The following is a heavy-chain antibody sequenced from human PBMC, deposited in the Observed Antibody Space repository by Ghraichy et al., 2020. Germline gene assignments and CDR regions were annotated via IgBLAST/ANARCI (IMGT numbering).Heavy chain of an antibody. CDR3: ARDGDGNPYAGFDY. V-gene: IGHV4-59*01. CDR1: GAPISHFY. Sequence: SQTLSLTCTVSGAPISHFYWSWMRQPPGKGLEWIGYIHNSGGTNYDPSLKSRLTISIDTSKNQFSLKLSSATAADTAVYYCARDGDGNPYAGFDYWGQGALVTVSS. J-gene: IGHJ4*02. CDR2: IHNSGGT. D-gene: IGHD5-24*01.